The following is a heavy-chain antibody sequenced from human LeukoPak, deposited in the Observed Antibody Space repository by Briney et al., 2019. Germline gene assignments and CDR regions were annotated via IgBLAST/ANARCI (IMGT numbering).Heavy chain of an antibody. J-gene: IGHJ5*02. D-gene: IGHD5-24*01. V-gene: IGHV4-39*07. CDR1: GGSISSSSYY. CDR2: IYYSGST. CDR3: ARDNSVRDEAWWFNP. Sequence: SETLSLTCTVPGGSISSSSYYWGWIRQPPGKGLEWIVSIYYSGSTYYNPSLKSRVTISVDTSKNQFSLKLSSVTAADTAVYYCARDNSVRDEAWWFNPWGQGTLVTVSS.